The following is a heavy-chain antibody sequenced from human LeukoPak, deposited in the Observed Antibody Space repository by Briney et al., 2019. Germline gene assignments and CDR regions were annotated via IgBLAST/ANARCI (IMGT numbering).Heavy chain of an antibody. V-gene: IGHV4-34*08. Sequence: GSLRLSCKASGFTFSTYAMSWIRQPPGKGLEWIGEINHSGSTNYNPSLRSRVTISVLTSKNRFSLKLSSVTAADTAVYYCATLTGGDDAFDIWGQGTMVTVSS. J-gene: IGHJ3*02. CDR1: GFTFSTYA. CDR3: ATLTGGDDAFDI. CDR2: INHSGST. D-gene: IGHD4-23*01.